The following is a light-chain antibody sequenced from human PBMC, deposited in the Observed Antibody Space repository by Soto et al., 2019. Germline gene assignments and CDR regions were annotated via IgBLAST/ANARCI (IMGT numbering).Light chain of an antibody. J-gene: IGKJ2*01. CDR1: QSVMSN. CDR3: QQYDNWPPEN. CDR2: GAS. Sequence: EIVMTQSPATLSVSPGESATLSCRASQSVMSNLAWYQQRPGQAPRLLISGASTRATGIPVSFSGSGSGTEFTLTISSLQSEDFAVDSCQQYDNWPPENFGQGTKLEIK. V-gene: IGKV3-15*01.